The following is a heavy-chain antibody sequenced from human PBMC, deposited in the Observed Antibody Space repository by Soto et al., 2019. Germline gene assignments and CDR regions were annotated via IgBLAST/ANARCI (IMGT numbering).Heavy chain of an antibody. CDR3: AKKTYGDYYFDY. Sequence: PGGSLRLSCAASGFTFSSYAMHWVRQAPGKGLKWVSGISWNRGSIGYADSVKGRFTISRDNAKNSLYLQMNSLRAEDTALYYCAKKTYGDYYFDYWGQGTLVTVSS. V-gene: IGHV3-9*01. CDR2: ISWNRGSI. CDR1: GFTFSSYA. J-gene: IGHJ4*02. D-gene: IGHD4-17*01.